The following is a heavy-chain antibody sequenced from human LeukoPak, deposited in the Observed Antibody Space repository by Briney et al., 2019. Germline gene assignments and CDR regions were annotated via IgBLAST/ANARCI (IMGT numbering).Heavy chain of an antibody. CDR1: GGSISSYY. V-gene: IGHV4-59*12. CDR2: IYYSGST. Sequence: PSETLSLTCTVSGGSISSYYWSWIRQPPGKGLEWIGYIYYSGSTNYSPSLKSRVTISVDTSKNQFSLKLSSVTAADTAVYYCARGGVIVGFDYFDYWGQGTLVTVSS. J-gene: IGHJ4*02. D-gene: IGHD3-16*02. CDR3: ARGGVIVGFDYFDY.